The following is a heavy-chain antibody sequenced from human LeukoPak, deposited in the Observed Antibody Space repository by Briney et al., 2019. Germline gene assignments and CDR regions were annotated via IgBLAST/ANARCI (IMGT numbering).Heavy chain of an antibody. J-gene: IGHJ6*03. CDR2: INPNSGGT. Sequence: ASVKISCKASGYSFNTYSVNWVRQAPGQGLEWMGWINPNSGGTNYAQKFQGRVTMTRDTSISTAYMELSRLRSDDTAVYYCARALAKYCTNGVCYYYYYMDVWGKGTTVTVSS. D-gene: IGHD2-8*01. V-gene: IGHV1-2*02. CDR1: GYSFNTYS. CDR3: ARALAKYCTNGVCYYYYYMDV.